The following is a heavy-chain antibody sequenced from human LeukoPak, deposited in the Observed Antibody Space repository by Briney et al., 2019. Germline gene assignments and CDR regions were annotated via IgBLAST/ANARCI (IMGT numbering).Heavy chain of an antibody. CDR1: GGSISSSSYY. D-gene: IGHD6-13*01. CDR3: SRQRIAAAGTPTYFDN. CDR2: IYYSGST. Sequence: SETLSLTCTVSGGSISSSSYYWGWIRQPPGKGLEWIGSIYYSGSTYYNPSLKSRVTISVDTSKNQVSLKLSSVTAADTAVYYCSRQRIAAAGTPTYFDNWGQGTLVTVSS. J-gene: IGHJ4*02. V-gene: IGHV4-39*01.